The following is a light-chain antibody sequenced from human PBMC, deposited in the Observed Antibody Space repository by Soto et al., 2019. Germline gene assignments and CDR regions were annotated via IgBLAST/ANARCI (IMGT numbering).Light chain of an antibody. CDR2: GAS. CDR3: QQYNNWPPEGT. V-gene: IGKV3-15*01. Sequence: EIVMTQSPATLSVSPGARAPLSCRARQSVSSNLAWYQQNPGQAPRLLIYGASTRATGIPARFSGSGSGTEFTLTISSLQSEDFAVYYCQQYNNWPPEGTFGPGTKVDIK. J-gene: IGKJ3*01. CDR1: QSVSSN.